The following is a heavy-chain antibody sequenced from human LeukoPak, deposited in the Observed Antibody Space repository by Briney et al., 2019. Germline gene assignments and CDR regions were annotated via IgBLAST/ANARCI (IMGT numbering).Heavy chain of an antibody. CDR3: AKFYYDSSGYYLGRYMDV. CDR1: GFTFSSYA. D-gene: IGHD3-22*01. V-gene: IGHV3-23*01. J-gene: IGHJ6*03. Sequence: GGSLRLSCAASGFTFSSYAMSWVRQAPGKGLEWVSAISGSGGSTYYADSVKGRFTISRDNSKNTLYLQMNSLRAEDTAVYYCAKFYYDSSGYYLGRYMDVWGTRTTVTVSS. CDR2: ISGSGGST.